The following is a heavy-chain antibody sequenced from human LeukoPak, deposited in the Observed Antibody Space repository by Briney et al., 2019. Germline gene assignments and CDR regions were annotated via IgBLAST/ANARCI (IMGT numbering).Heavy chain of an antibody. CDR3: ARDKGRGAFDI. J-gene: IGHJ3*02. CDR2: IIPIFGTA. Sequence: VASVTVSCKASGGTFSSYAISWVRQAPGQGLEWMGGIIPIFGTANYAQKFQGRVTITADESTSTAYMELSSLRSEDTAVYYCARDKGRGAFDIWGQGTMVTVSS. CDR1: GGTFSSYA. V-gene: IGHV1-69*13.